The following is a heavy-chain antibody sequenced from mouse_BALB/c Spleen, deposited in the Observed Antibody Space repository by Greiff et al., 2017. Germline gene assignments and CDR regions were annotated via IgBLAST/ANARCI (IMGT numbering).Heavy chain of an antibody. J-gene: IGHJ3*01. CDR3: TRDRDYGNYGAWFAY. D-gene: IGHD2-1*01. CDR2: ISSGGSYT. CDR1: GFTFSSYT. Sequence: EVNVVESGGGLVKPGGSLKLSCAASGFTFSSYTMSWVRQTPEKRLEWVATISSGGSYTYYPDSVKGRFTISRDNAKNTLYLQMSSLKSEDTAMYYCTRDRDYGNYGAWFAYWGQGTLVTVSA. V-gene: IGHV5-6-4*01.